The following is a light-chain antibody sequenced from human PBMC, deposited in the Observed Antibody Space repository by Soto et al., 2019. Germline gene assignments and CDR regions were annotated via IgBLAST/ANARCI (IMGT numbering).Light chain of an antibody. Sequence: DIQLTQSPSFLSASVGDRVTITCRASQGISDRLAWYQQRPGKAPNLLIHSASSLQSGVPLRFSGSGSGTEFTLTISSLQPEDFATYYCQQRDGYPITFGQGTRLEMK. CDR2: SAS. CDR1: QGISDR. J-gene: IGKJ5*01. CDR3: QQRDGYPIT. V-gene: IGKV1-9*01.